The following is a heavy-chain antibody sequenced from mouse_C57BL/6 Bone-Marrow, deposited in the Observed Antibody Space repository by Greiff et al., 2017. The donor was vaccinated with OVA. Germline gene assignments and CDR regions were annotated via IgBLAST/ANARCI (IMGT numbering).Heavy chain of an antibody. J-gene: IGHJ3*01. CDR1: GFSFTTYA. D-gene: IGHD1-3*01. CDR2: IRRKSNNYAT. Sequence: VQLQQSGGGLVQPKGSLKLSCAASGFSFTTYAMNWVRQAPGKGLEWVARIRRKSNNYATYYADSVKDRFTISRDDSESMLYLQMNNVKTEDTARYYCVRQNYWFADWGQGTLVTVSA. CDR3: VRQNYWFAD. V-gene: IGHV10-1*01.